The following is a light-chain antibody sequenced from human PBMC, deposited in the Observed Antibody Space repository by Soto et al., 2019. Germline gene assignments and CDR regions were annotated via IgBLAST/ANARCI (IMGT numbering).Light chain of an antibody. CDR3: QQYYTYWHM. CDR1: QSISNH. J-gene: IGKJ1*01. CDR2: AAS. Sequence: DIQMTQSPSTLSASVGDRVTITCRASQSISNHLNWYQQKPGKAPKLLIFAASSLQSGVPSRFSGSRSGPDFTLTISSLQPEDFATYYCQQYYTYWHMFGQGTKV. V-gene: IGKV1-39*01.